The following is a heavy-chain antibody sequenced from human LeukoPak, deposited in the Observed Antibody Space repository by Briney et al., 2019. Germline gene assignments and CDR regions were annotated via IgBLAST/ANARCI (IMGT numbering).Heavy chain of an antibody. J-gene: IGHJ5*02. CDR3: ARDGVLVPGSDNWFDP. CDR1: GGSLGHNY. D-gene: IGHD6-19*01. Sequence: SETLSLTCTVSGGSLGHNYWSWIRQPPGNNLEWIGYIYDDGSTNYNPSLESRVTISVDTPKNQFSLRLTSVTAADTAVYFCARDGVLVPGSDNWFDPWGRGILVTVSS. V-gene: IGHV4-59*01. CDR2: IYDDGST.